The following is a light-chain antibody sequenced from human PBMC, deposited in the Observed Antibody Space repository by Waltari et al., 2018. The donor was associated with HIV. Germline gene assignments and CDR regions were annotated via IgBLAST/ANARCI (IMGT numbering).Light chain of an antibody. Sequence: QSALTQPASVSGSPGQSITISCTGTSSDGGGYKYFSWYQQHPGKAPKLLIYDVSKRPSVVSNRVSGSKSSNTASLTISGLQAEDEADYYCCSYAGSSTLVFGGGTKLTVL. CDR2: DVS. J-gene: IGLJ2*01. CDR1: SSDGGGYKY. CDR3: CSYAGSSTLV. V-gene: IGLV2-23*02.